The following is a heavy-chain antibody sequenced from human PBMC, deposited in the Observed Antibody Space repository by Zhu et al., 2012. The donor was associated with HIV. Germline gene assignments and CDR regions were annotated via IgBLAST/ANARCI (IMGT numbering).Heavy chain of an antibody. V-gene: IGHV4-34*01. J-gene: IGHJ4*02. Sequence: QVQLQQWGAGLLKPSETLSLTCAVYAGSFSGFYWSWIRQPPGKGLEWIGEISQSGDSNYVPSLKSRVTLSVDTSKNQFSLKLNSVTAADTAVYYCARGGFRYSASGSYSFDYWGQGTLVTVSS. CDR1: AGSFSGFY. CDR2: ISQSGDS. CDR3: ARGGFRYSASGSYSFDY. D-gene: IGHD3-10*01.